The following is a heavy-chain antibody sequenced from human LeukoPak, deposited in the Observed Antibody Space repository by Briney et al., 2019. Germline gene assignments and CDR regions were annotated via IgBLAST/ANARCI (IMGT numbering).Heavy chain of an antibody. D-gene: IGHD5-18*01. Sequence: GGSLRLSCAASGFTFSSYEMNWVRQAPGKGLEWVSYSSSSGTTIYYADSVKGRFTISRDNAKNSLYLQMNSLRADDTAVYYCARAGGDTAVVFDAFDIWGQGTMVTVSS. V-gene: IGHV3-48*03. CDR2: SSSSGTTI. CDR3: ARAGGDTAVVFDAFDI. CDR1: GFTFSSYE. J-gene: IGHJ3*02.